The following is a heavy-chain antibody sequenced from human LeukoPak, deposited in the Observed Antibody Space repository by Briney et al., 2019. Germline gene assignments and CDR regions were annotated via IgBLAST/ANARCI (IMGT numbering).Heavy chain of an antibody. Sequence: KPSETLSLTCTVSGYSISSGYYWGWIRQPPGKGLEWIGSIYHSGSTYYNPSLKSRVTISVDTSKNQFSLKLSSVTAADTAVYYCARDVPPYYDFWTERGAFDIWGQGTMVTVSS. CDR1: GYSISSGYY. J-gene: IGHJ3*02. CDR2: IYHSGST. D-gene: IGHD3-3*01. CDR3: ARDVPPYYDFWTERGAFDI. V-gene: IGHV4-38-2*02.